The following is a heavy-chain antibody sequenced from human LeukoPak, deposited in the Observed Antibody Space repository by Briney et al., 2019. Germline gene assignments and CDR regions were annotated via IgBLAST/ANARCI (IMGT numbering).Heavy chain of an antibody. Sequence: ASVKVSCKVSGYTLTELSMHWVRQAPGKGLEWMGGFDPEDGETIYAQKFQGRVTMTEDTSTDTAYMELSSLRSEDTAVYYCATDWNDELSFDYWGQGTLVTVSS. CDR2: FDPEDGET. V-gene: IGHV1-24*01. CDR1: GYTLTELS. D-gene: IGHD1-1*01. J-gene: IGHJ4*02. CDR3: ATDWNDELSFDY.